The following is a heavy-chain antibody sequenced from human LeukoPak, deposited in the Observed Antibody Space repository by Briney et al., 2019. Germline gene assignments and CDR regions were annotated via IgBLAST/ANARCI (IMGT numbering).Heavy chain of an antibody. CDR2: INPNSGGT. D-gene: IGHD4-11*01. CDR3: ARDRSSTVTTGFWFDP. Sequence: ASVKVSCKASGYTFTGYYMHWVRQAPGQGFEWMGWINPNSGGTNYAQKFQGRVTMTRDTSISTAYMELSRLRSDDTAVYYCARDRSSTVTTGFWFDPWGQGTLVTVSS. V-gene: IGHV1-2*02. J-gene: IGHJ5*02. CDR1: GYTFTGYY.